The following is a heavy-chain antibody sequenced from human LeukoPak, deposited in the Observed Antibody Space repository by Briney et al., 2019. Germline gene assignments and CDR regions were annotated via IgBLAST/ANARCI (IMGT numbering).Heavy chain of an antibody. J-gene: IGHJ4*02. Sequence: SETLSLTCGLSGGSISNTNWWTWVRQPPGKGLEWNGEVNLQGSTNYNPSLKSRVAISVDKSENHISLKLPSVTAADTAVYYCAREGGPYCPFDYSGQGTLVTVAS. D-gene: IGHD2-21*02. CDR2: VNLQGST. V-gene: IGHV4-4*02. CDR1: GGSISNTNW. CDR3: AREGGPYCPFDY.